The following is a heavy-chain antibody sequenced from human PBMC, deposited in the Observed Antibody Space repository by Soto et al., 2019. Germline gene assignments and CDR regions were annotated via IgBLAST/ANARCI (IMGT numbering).Heavy chain of an antibody. Sequence: PSETLSLTCTVSGDSISTTTYYWAWIRQPPGKGLEWIGSIIYSGRTYYNPSLKSRVTISVDTSKNQFSLKLSSVTAADTAVYYCARQQLVGYYYYGMDVWGQGTTVTVSS. D-gene: IGHD6-13*01. CDR2: IIYSGRT. J-gene: IGHJ6*02. V-gene: IGHV4-39*01. CDR3: ARQQLVGYYYYGMDV. CDR1: GDSISTTTYY.